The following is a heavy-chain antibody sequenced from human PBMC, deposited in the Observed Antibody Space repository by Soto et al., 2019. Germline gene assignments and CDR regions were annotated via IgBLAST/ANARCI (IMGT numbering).Heavy chain of an antibody. CDR2: IYYSGTT. V-gene: IGHV4-30-4*01. J-gene: IGHJ4*02. Sequence: QVQLQESGPGLVKPSQTLSLTCTVSGGSISSGDHFWSWLRQPPGKGLEWIGYIYYSGTTYYNASLKSRVSISVDTSRNQFSLELRSITAADTAVYYCASTPNEFRGRKYSFDYWGQGTLVTASS. CDR3: ASTPNEFRGRKYSFDY. CDR1: GGSISSGDHF. D-gene: IGHD1-1*01.